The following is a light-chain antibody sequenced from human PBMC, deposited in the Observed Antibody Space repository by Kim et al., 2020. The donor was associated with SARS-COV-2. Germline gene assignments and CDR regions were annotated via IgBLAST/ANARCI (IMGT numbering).Light chain of an antibody. Sequence: SSAGDTATLSCRASRNVSTWLAWYQQRPGKAPKLLIHSASTWQSEVPARFGGSGSGTDFTLTINNLQPEDFAIYYCQQATSYPITFGQGTRLDIK. J-gene: IGKJ5*01. CDR2: SAS. V-gene: IGKV1-12*01. CDR1: RNVSTW. CDR3: QQATSYPIT.